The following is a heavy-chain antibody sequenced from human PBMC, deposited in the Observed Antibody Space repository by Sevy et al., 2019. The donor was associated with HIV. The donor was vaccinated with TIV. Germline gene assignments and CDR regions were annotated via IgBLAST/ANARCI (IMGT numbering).Heavy chain of an antibody. Sequence: GGYLRLSCAASGFTFSNAWMSWVRQAPGKGLEWVGRIKSKTDGGTTDYAAPVKGRFTISRDDSKNTLYLQMNSLKTVDTAVYYCTTQYYDSWSRWFDPWGQGTLVTVSS. V-gene: IGHV3-15*01. CDR1: GFTFSNAW. J-gene: IGHJ5*02. CDR2: IKSKTDGGTT. D-gene: IGHD3-3*01. CDR3: TTQYYDSWSRWFDP.